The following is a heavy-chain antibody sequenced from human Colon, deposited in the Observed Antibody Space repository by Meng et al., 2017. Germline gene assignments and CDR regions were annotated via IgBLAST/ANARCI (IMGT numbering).Heavy chain of an antibody. V-gene: IGHV4-39*07. Sequence: QRTNSVPRLVKPSETLSLTCTVSGSSINSSSFYWGWIRQPPGKGLEWIGNIYYSGNTYYNPSLKSRVTISLDTPKNQFSLRLSSVTAADTAVYYCARVDGYGSGNYYSRLAYWGQGTLVTVSS. CDR1: GSSINSSSFY. D-gene: IGHD3-10*01. CDR2: IYYSGNT. J-gene: IGHJ4*02. CDR3: ARVDGYGSGNYYSRLAY.